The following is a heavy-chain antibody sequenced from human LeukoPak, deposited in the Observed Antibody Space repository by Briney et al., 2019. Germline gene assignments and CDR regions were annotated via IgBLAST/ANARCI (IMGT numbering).Heavy chain of an antibody. V-gene: IGHV1-18*01. CDR1: GFPFTSYA. CDR3: ARDMSYDAFDI. J-gene: IGHJ3*02. D-gene: IGHD3-10*01. Sequence: ASVKVSCKASGFPFTSYAFTWVRQAPGQGLEWMGWISAYNDNTNYAQNLQGRFTMTTDTSTSTAFMELRSLKSDDTAVYYCARDMSYDAFDIWGQGTMVTVSS. CDR2: ISAYNDNT.